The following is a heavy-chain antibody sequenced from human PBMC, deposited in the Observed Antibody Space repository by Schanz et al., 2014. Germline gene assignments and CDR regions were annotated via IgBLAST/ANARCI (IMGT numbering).Heavy chain of an antibody. V-gene: IGHV1-3*01. Sequence: QVQLVQSGAEVKKPGASVKVSCKASGYSFISHAIHWVRQAPGQRLEWMGWINAANGNTNYAQKLQGRVTMTADTSTSTAYMDLRSLRSDDTAHYYCVRVPSRDVSFDLWGRGTLXTVSS. CDR2: INAANGNT. J-gene: IGHJ2*01. CDR3: VRVPSRDVSFDL. CDR1: GYSFISHA. D-gene: IGHD3-16*01.